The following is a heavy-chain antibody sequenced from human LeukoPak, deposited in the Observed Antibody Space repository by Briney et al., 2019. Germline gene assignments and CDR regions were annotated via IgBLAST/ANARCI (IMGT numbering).Heavy chain of an antibody. J-gene: IGHJ6*03. CDR2: ISSSGSTI. V-gene: IGHV3-48*03. D-gene: IGHD6-19*01. CDR1: GFTFSSYE. CDR3: ARDTGGSDSGWYPPWGPGGAYYYYMDV. Sequence: GGSLRLSCAASGFTFSSYEMNWVRQAPGKGLEWVSYISSSGSTIYYADSVKGRFTISRDNAKNSLYLQMNSLRAEDTAVYYCARDTGGSDSGWYPPWGPGGAYYYYMDVWGKGTTVTVSS.